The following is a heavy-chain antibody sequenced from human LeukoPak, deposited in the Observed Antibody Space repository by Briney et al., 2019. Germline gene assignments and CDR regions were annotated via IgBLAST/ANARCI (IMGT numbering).Heavy chain of an antibody. CDR3: ARDQPRRGPGNHDY. CDR2: ISTYDGNT. D-gene: IGHD1-26*01. CDR1: GYTFTTYG. J-gene: IGHJ4*02. Sequence: ASVMVSCKASGYTFTTYGINWVRQAPGQGLEWMGWISTYDGNTIYAQKLRGRVTMLRDTSTSTVYMELRSLRYDDTAVYYCARDQPRRGPGNHDYWGQGTLVPVSS. V-gene: IGHV1-18*01.